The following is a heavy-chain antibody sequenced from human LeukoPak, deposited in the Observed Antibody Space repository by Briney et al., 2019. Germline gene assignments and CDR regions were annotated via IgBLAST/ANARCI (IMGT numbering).Heavy chain of an antibody. J-gene: IGHJ3*02. CDR2: INAGNGNT. V-gene: IGHV1-3*01. D-gene: IGHD6-19*01. Sequence: GASVKFSCKASGYTFTSYAMHWVRQAPGQRLEWMGWINAGNGNTEYSQKFQGRVTITRDTSASTAYMELSSLRSEDTAVYYCARVGDSSGWYAYRAFDIWGQGTMVTVSS. CDR3: ARVGDSSGWYAYRAFDI. CDR1: GYTFTSYA.